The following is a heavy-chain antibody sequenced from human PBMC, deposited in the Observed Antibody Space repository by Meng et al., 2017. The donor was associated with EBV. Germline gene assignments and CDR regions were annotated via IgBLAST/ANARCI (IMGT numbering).Heavy chain of an antibody. D-gene: IGHD3-22*01. CDR2: ISAYNGNT. Sequence: VQLVQSGAEVKMPGASGKVSCKASGYTFTSYGISWVRQAPGHGLEWRGWISAYNGNTNYAQKLQGRVTMTTDTSTSTAYMELRSLRSDDTAVYYCARDGRLYDTPAPFDYWGQGTLVTVSS. J-gene: IGHJ4*02. CDR1: GYTFTSYG. CDR3: ARDGRLYDTPAPFDY. V-gene: IGHV1-18*01.